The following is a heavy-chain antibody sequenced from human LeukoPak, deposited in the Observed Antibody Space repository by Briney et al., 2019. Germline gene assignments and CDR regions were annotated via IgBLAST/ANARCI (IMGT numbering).Heavy chain of an antibody. CDR1: GYTFTGYY. D-gene: IGHD3-3*01. CDR3: ARGLYDFWSGHFDY. Sequence: GASVKVSCKASGYTFTGYYMHWVRQAPGQGLEWMGWINPNSGGTNYAQKFQGWVTMTRDTSISTAYMELSRLRSDDTAVYYCARGLYDFWSGHFDYWGQGTLATVSS. CDR2: INPNSGGT. V-gene: IGHV1-2*04. J-gene: IGHJ4*02.